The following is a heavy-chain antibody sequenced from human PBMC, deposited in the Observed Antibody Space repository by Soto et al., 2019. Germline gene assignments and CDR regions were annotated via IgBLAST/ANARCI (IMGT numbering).Heavy chain of an antibody. CDR1: GFTFSSYS. CDR2: ISSSSSYI. Sequence: GGSLRLSCAASGFTFSSYSMNWVRQAPGKGLEWVSSISSSSSYIYYADSVKGRFTISRDNARNTLYLQMNSLRAEDTAVYYCGRMDAPGIENWGQGTRVTVAS. CDR3: GRMDAPGIEN. D-gene: IGHD2-2*03. J-gene: IGHJ4*02. V-gene: IGHV3-21*01.